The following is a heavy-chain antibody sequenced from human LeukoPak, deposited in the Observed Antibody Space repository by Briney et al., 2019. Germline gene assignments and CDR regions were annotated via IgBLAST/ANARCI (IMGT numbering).Heavy chain of an antibody. CDR3: TFNLGSGSYAFDI. J-gene: IGHJ3*02. D-gene: IGHD3-10*01. V-gene: IGHV4-39*07. CDR1: GGSISGSNYY. CDR2: IYYSGST. Sequence: SETLSLTCTVSGGSISGSNYYWGWIRQPPGKGLEWIGSIYYSGSTFYNPSLKSRVTISEDTSKNQFSLKLNSLTAADTAVYYCTFNLGSGSYAFDIWGQGTMVTVPS.